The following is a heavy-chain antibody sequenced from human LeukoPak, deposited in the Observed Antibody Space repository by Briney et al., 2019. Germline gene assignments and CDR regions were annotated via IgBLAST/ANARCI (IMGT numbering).Heavy chain of an antibody. D-gene: IGHD1-26*01. CDR1: GFTFSSYS. J-gene: IGHJ4*02. V-gene: IGHV3-21*01. CDR2: ISSSSSYV. Sequence: GGSLRLSCAASGFTFSSYSMNWVRQAPGKGLEWVSSISSSSSYVYYADSVKGRFTISRDNAKNSLYLQMNSLRAEDTAVYYCARDRSGSYGYWGQGTLVTVSS. CDR3: ARDRSGSYGY.